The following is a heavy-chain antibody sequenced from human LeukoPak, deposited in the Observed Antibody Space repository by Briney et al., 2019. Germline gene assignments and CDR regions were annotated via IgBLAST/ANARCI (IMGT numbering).Heavy chain of an antibody. CDR3: ARGSVITDDAFDI. Sequence: SETLCLTCTVSGGSISSYYWSWIRQPPGKGLEWIGYIYYSGSTNYNPSLKSRVTISVDTSKNQFSLKLSSVTAADTAVYYCARGSVITDDAFDIWGQGTMVTVSS. CDR2: IYYSGST. V-gene: IGHV4-59*01. J-gene: IGHJ3*02. CDR1: GGSISSYY. D-gene: IGHD3-10*01.